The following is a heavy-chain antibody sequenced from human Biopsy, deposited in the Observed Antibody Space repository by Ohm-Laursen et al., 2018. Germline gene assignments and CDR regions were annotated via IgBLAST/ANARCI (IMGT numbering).Heavy chain of an antibody. CDR3: ARDRGYYSDRTVPGYFDL. CDR1: GDSISSYY. D-gene: IGHD3-22*01. CDR2: VYYTGST. Sequence: SDTLSLTCTVSGDSISSYYWSWIRQPPGKGLEWIGYVYYTGSTDYNPSLQSRVTISVDTSKNHLSLRLRSVTPADTAIYCARDRGYYSDRTVPGYFDLWGRGTLVTVSS. J-gene: IGHJ2*01. V-gene: IGHV4-59*01.